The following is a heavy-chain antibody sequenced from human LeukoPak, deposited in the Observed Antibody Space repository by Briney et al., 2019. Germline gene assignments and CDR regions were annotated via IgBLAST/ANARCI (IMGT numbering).Heavy chain of an antibody. CDR1: GGSISSYY. J-gene: IGHJ4*02. D-gene: IGHD3-10*01. Sequence: SETLSLTCTVSGGSISSYYWSWIRQPPGKGLEWIGYIYYSGSTNYSPSLKSRVTISVDTSKNQFSLKLSSVTAADTAVYYCARWGSGIVDYWGQGTLVTVSS. V-gene: IGHV4-59*01. CDR3: ARWGSGIVDY. CDR2: IYYSGST.